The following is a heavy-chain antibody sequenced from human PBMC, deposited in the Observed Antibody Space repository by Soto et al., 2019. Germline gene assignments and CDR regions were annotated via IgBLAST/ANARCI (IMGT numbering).Heavy chain of an antibody. CDR1: GFTFSSYA. J-gene: IGHJ4*02. CDR2: ISYDGSNK. V-gene: IGHV3-30-3*01. CDR3: ARGEEKTYSSGWYYPVAFDY. Sequence: GESLKISCAASGFTFSSYAMHWVRQAPGKGLEWVAVISYDGSNKYYADSVKGRFTISRDNSKNTLYLQMNSLRAEDTAVYYCARGEEKTYSSGWYYPVAFDYWGQGTLVTVSS. D-gene: IGHD6-19*01.